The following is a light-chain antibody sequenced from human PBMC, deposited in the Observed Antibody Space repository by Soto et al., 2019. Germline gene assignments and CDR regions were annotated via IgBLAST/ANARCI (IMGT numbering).Light chain of an antibody. V-gene: IGKV3-11*01. CDR1: QSVSSN. J-gene: IGKJ2*01. CDR2: DTS. CDR3: QQRSDWQYT. Sequence: EIVFTQSPATLSLSPGERATLSCRASQSVSSNLAWYQQKPGQAPRLLIYDTSNRATGIPARFSGSGSGTDFTLTISILEPEDFAIYYCQQRSDWQYTFGQGTKLEI.